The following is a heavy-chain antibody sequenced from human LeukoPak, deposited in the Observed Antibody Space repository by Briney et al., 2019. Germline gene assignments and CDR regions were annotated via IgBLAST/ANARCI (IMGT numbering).Heavy chain of an antibody. CDR1: GDSISSGTYY. CDR3: ARGVLAAAGRVWYFDL. D-gene: IGHD6-13*01. Sequence: PSETLSLTCTVSGDSISSGTYYWSWLRQPAGKGLEWIGRIYITVSTNYNPSLKSRVTISVDTSQNQFSLKLSSVTAADTAVYYCARGVLAAAGRVWYFDLWGRGTLVTVSS. CDR2: IYITVST. J-gene: IGHJ2*01. V-gene: IGHV4-61*02.